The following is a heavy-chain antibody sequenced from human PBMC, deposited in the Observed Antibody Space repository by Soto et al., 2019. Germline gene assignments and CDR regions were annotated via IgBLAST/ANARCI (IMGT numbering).Heavy chain of an antibody. D-gene: IGHD2-8*01. CDR3: ARDLMEDCTNGVCYTEDGMDV. Sequence: GVSMSLSGAVAGLTVSNHYMHWVRQAPVKGLWWVAVIWYDGSNKYYADSVKGRFTISRDNSKNTLYLQMNSLRAEDTAVYYCARDLMEDCTNGVCYTEDGMDVWGQGTTVTVSS. CDR1: GLTVSNHY. CDR2: IWYDGSNK. J-gene: IGHJ6*02. V-gene: IGHV3-33*08.